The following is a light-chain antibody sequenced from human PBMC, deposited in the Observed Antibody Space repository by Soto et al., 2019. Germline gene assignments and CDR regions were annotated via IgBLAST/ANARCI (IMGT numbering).Light chain of an antibody. CDR3: QKYDGAPFT. CDR1: QDIRNN. V-gene: IGKV1-27*01. Sequence: DIQMTQSPSSLSASVGDRITITRRASQDIRNNLAWYQQKPGKVPKLLIYAASTLQSGVPFRFSGSGSGTDFTLTISSLQPEDVATYYCQKYDGAPFTFGPGTEVDIK. CDR2: AAS. J-gene: IGKJ3*01.